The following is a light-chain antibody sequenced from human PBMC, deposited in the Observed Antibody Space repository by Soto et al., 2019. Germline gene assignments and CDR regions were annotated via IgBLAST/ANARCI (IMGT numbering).Light chain of an antibody. Sequence: DIQLTQSPSSLSASVGDRVTITCRASQSISNSLNWYQQKPGKAPNLLIYGTSGLQSGVPSRFSGSGSGTDFPLTISSLQREDFATYYCQQSYSSSWTFGQGTKVEIK. CDR1: QSISNS. V-gene: IGKV1-39*01. CDR3: QQSYSSSWT. J-gene: IGKJ1*01. CDR2: GTS.